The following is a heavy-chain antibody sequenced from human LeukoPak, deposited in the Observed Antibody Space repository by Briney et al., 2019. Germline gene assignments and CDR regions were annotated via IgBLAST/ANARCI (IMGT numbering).Heavy chain of an antibody. CDR3: AREEPHAYYYDSSGYSSHYMDV. V-gene: IGHV3-23*01. D-gene: IGHD3-22*01. CDR1: GFTFSSYD. Sequence: GGSLRLSCAASGFTFSSYDMNWVRQAPGKGLEWVSAISGSAGSTYYAHSVKGRFTISRDNSKNTLYLQMNSLRAEDTAVYYCAREEPHAYYYDSSGYSSHYMDVWGKGTTVTVSS. CDR2: ISGSAGST. J-gene: IGHJ6*03.